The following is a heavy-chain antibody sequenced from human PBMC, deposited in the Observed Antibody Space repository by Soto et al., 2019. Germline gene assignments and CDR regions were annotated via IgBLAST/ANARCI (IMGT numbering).Heavy chain of an antibody. V-gene: IGHV4-30-4*01. CDR2: IYNSGIT. CDR3: ARGVTVFGLVSRFWFDP. CDR1: GGSISSGDYS. J-gene: IGHJ5*02. D-gene: IGHD3-3*01. Sequence: SETLSLTCTVSGGSISSGDYSWSWVRQSPGKGLEWIGHIYNSGITYYNPSLKSRVVISIDTSRNQFSLRLNSLTAADRAVYFCARGVTVFGLVSRFWFDPWGKGTVVTVSS.